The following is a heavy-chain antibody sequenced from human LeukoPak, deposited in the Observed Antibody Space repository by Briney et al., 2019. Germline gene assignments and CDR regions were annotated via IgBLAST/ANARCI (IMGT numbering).Heavy chain of an antibody. Sequence: SQTLSLTCAISGDSVSSNSATWNWIRQSPSRGLEWLGRSYYRSKWYNNYAVSVKSRITIIPDTSNNQFSLQLNSVTPEDTAVYYCARDKGGGVDTALAYWGQGTLVTVSS. V-gene: IGHV6-1*01. CDR2: SYYRSKWYN. CDR3: ARDKGGGVDTALAY. CDR1: GDSVSSNSAT. D-gene: IGHD5-18*01. J-gene: IGHJ4*02.